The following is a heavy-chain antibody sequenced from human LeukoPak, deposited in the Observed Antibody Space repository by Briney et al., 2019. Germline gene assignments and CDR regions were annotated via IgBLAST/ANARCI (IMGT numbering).Heavy chain of an antibody. J-gene: IGHJ5*02. V-gene: IGHV3-74*01. CDR3: AREAYDTGSYYSDT. CDR2: IHKDGNNP. D-gene: IGHD3-10*01. Sequence: GGSLRLSCAASGFTFSRYWMQWVRQAPGKGLVWVSRIHKDGNNPIYADSVKGRFTISRDNARNTLYLQMDSLRAEDTAVYYCAREAYDTGSYYSDTWGQGILVTVSS. CDR1: GFTFSRYW.